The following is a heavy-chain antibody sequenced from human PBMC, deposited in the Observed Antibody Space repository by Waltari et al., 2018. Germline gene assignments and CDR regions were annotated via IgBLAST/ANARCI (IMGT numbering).Heavy chain of an antibody. CDR3: ARVVRGSGWFFDY. Sequence: EVQLVETGGGLIQPGGSLRLSCAASGFTVSSYYMSWVRQAPGKGLQWVSVIYSGGSTYYADSVKGRFTISRDNSKNTLYLQMNSLRAEDTAVYYCARVVRGSGWFFDYWAREPWSPSPQ. J-gene: IGHJ4*02. V-gene: IGHV3-53*02. CDR2: IYSGGST. D-gene: IGHD6-19*01. CDR1: GFTVSSYY.